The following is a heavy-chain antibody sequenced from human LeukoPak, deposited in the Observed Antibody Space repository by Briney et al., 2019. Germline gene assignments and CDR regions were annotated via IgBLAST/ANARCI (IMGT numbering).Heavy chain of an antibody. CDR1: GYSISSAY. V-gene: IGHV4-38-2*02. CDR3: ARVNTVMATFDY. D-gene: IGHD5-18*01. J-gene: IGHJ4*02. CDR2: ISHSGST. Sequence: PSETLSLTCTVSGYSISSAYGGWIRQPPGKGLEWIATISHSGSTYYNPSLKSRVTISGDTSQSQYSLKLNSVTAADTAVYYCARVNTVMATFDYWGQGTLVTVSS.